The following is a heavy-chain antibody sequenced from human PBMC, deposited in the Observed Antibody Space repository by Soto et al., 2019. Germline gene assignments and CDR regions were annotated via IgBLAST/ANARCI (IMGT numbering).Heavy chain of an antibody. Sequence: QVQLVQSGAEVKKPGSSVKVSCKASGGTFSSYTISWVRQAPGQGLEWMGRIIPILGIANYAQKFQGRVTITADKSTSTAYMELSSLRSEDTAVYYCASWTKGIDYYGSGSYPYWGQGTLVTVSS. CDR3: ASWTKGIDYYGSGSYPY. CDR2: IIPILGIA. CDR1: GGTFSSYT. D-gene: IGHD3-10*01. V-gene: IGHV1-69*02. J-gene: IGHJ4*02.